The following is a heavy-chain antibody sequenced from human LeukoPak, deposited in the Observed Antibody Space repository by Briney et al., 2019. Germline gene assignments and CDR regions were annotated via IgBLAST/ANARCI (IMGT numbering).Heavy chain of an antibody. CDR3: ARNNGMDV. V-gene: IGHV3-21*04. Sequence: GGSLRLSCAASGFTFSSYNMNWVRQAPGKGLEWVSSISSSSSYIYYADSVRGRFTISKDNAKNSLYLQMNSLRAEDTALYHCARNNGMDVWGQGTTVIVSS. CDR1: GFTFSSYN. J-gene: IGHJ6*02. CDR2: ISSSSSYI.